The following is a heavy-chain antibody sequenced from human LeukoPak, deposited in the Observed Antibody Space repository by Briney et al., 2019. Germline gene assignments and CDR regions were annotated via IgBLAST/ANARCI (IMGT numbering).Heavy chain of an antibody. V-gene: IGHV3-21*01. CDR1: GFTFSSYS. Sequence: GGSLRLSCAASGFTFSSYSMNWVRQAPGKGLEWVSSISSSSSYIYYADSVKGRFTISGDNAKNSLYLQMNSLRAEDTAVYYCARGKVATIDYWGQGTLVTVSS. D-gene: IGHD5-12*01. CDR2: ISSSSSYI. J-gene: IGHJ4*02. CDR3: ARGKVATIDY.